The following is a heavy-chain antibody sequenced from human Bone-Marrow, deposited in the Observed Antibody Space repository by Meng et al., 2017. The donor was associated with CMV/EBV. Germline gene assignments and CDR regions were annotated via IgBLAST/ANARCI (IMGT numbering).Heavy chain of an antibody. Sequence: ASVKVSCKASGYTFTGYYMHWVRQAPGQGLEWMGWINPNSGGTNYAQKFQGRVTMTTDSSITTAYMELIGLTSDDAAVYYCARDHTWGPDHWGQGALVTVSS. CDR3: ARDHTWGPDH. V-gene: IGHV1-2*02. J-gene: IGHJ4*02. D-gene: IGHD7-27*01. CDR1: GYTFTGYY. CDR2: INPNSGGT.